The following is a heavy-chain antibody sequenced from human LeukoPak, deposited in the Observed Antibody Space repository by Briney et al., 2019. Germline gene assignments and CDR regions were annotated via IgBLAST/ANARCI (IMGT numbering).Heavy chain of an antibody. D-gene: IGHD5-18*01. CDR1: GFTVSSNY. V-gene: IGHV3-53*01. J-gene: IGHJ4*02. Sequence: GGSLRLSCAASGFTVSSNYMSWVRQAPGKGLEWVSVIYSGTTAYYADSVKGRFTISRDNSKNTLYLQMNSLRVEDTAVYYCARDGYGYYFAYWGQGTLVTVSS. CDR2: IYSGTTA. CDR3: ARDGYGYYFAY.